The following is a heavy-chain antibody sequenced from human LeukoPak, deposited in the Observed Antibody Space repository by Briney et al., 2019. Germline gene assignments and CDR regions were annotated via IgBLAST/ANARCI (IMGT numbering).Heavy chain of an antibody. CDR3: AIAVAGRFDY. CDR2: INHSGST. CDR1: GGSFSGYY. D-gene: IGHD6-19*01. Sequence: PSETLSLTCAVYGGSFSGYYWSWIRQPPGKGLEWIGEINHSGSTNYNPSLKSRVTISVDTSKNQFSLKLSSVTAADTAVYYCAIAVAGRFDYWGQGTLVTVSS. J-gene: IGHJ4*02. V-gene: IGHV4-34*01.